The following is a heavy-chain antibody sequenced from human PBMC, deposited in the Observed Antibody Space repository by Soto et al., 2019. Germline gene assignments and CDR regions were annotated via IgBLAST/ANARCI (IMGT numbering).Heavy chain of an antibody. J-gene: IGHJ4*02. D-gene: IGHD2-2*01. CDR1: GFTFSSYA. V-gene: IGHV3-23*01. Sequence: GGSLSLSCAASGFTFSSYAMSWVRQAQGKGLEWVSDISGGGESIYYADSVKGRFTISRDNSKNTLYLQMNSLRAEDTAVYYCVKYSPYCSSTSCYVVYWGQGTLVTVSS. CDR2: ISGGGESI. CDR3: VKYSPYCSSTSCYVVY.